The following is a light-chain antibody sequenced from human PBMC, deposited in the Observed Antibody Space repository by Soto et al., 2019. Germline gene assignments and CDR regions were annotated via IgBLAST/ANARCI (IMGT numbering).Light chain of an antibody. CDR3: SSYAGSNNFV. V-gene: IGLV2-8*01. J-gene: IGLJ1*01. Sequence: QSALTQPPSASGSPGQSATISCTGTSSDIGAYIYVSWYQQHPGKAPKLMISEVSRRPSGVPERFSGSKSGNTASLTVSGLQADDEAHYYCSSYAGSNNFVFGTGTKVTVL. CDR2: EVS. CDR1: SSDIGAYIY.